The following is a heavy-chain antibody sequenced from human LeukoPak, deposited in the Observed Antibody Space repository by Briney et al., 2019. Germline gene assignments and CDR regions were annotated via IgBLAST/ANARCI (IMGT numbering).Heavy chain of an antibody. J-gene: IGHJ6*02. Sequence: GGSLRLSCAASGFTFSSYWMHWVRQAPGKGLVWVSRINSDGSSTSYADSVKGRFTISRDNAKNTLYLQMNSLRAEDTAVYYCATGPVGYRSSTSCYESGYYYYGMDVWGQGTTVTVSS. V-gene: IGHV3-74*01. CDR2: INSDGSST. CDR3: ATGPVGYRSSTSCYESGYYYYGMDV. CDR1: GFTFSSYW. D-gene: IGHD2-2*01.